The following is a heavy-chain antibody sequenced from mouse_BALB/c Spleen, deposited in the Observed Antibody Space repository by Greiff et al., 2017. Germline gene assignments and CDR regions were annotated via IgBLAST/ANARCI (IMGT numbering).Heavy chain of an antibody. V-gene: IGHV3-2*02. CDR2: ISYSGST. Sequence: EVKLVESGPGLVKPSQSLSLTCTVTGYSITSDYAWNWIRQFPGNKLEWMGYISYSGSTSYNPSLKSRISITRDTSKNQFFLQLNSVTTEDTATYYCARKVAQYAMDYWGQGTSVTVSS. D-gene: IGHD1-3*01. CDR1: GYSITSDYA. J-gene: IGHJ4*01. CDR3: ARKVAQYAMDY.